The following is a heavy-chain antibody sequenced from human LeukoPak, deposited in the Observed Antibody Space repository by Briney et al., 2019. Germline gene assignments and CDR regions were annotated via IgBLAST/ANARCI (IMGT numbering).Heavy chain of an antibody. J-gene: IGHJ4*02. D-gene: IGHD3-3*01. CDR2: ISSSSSTI. CDR3: ARDTNYDFWSIPLGC. CDR1: GFTFSSYG. V-gene: IGHV3-48*01. Sequence: GRSLRLSCAASGFTFSSYGMHWVRQAPGKGLEWVSYISSSSSTIYYADSVKGRFTISRDNAKNSLYLQMNSLRAEDTAVYYCARDTNYDFWSIPLGCWGQGTLVTVSS.